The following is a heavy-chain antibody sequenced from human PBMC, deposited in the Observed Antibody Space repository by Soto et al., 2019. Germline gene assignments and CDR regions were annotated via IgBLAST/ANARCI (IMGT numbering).Heavy chain of an antibody. CDR2: IYWDDSK. Sequence: QITLKESGPTVVKPTQTLTLTCTFSGFSLSASGVGVAWIRQPPGKALEWLALIYWDDSKYYSPSLKSRLSITKNTSANQVVLTLTSVDPVDTATDYCAHRLTRSPPGFWGQGTLVTVSS. V-gene: IGHV2-5*02. CDR3: AHRLTRSPPGF. J-gene: IGHJ4*02. D-gene: IGHD3-10*01. CDR1: GFSLSASGVG.